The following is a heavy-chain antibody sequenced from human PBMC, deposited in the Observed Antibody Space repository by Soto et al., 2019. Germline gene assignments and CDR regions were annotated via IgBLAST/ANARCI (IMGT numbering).Heavy chain of an antibody. D-gene: IGHD3-3*01. CDR3: AKDLSVFGSGYLRGPKIAY. CDR2: ISGSGGST. CDR1: GFTFSSYA. V-gene: IGHV3-23*01. J-gene: IGHJ4*02. Sequence: PGGSLRLSCAASGFTFSSYAMSWVRQAPGKGLEWVSAISGSGGSTYYADSVKGRFTISRDNSKNTLYLQMNSLRAEDTAVYYCAKDLSVFGSGYLRGPKIAYGGQGTLVTVSA.